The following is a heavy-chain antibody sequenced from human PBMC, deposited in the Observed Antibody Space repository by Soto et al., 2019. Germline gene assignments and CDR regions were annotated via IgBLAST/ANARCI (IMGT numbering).Heavy chain of an antibody. V-gene: IGHV3-7*01. Sequence: PGGSLRLSCAASGFTFSSYWMTWVRQAPGKGLEWVANINKDGSDKYYVGSVKGGFTISRDNAKNSLYLQMNSLRAEDTAFYYCARDGVDGSGSSYGYWGQGTLVTVSS. CDR3: ARDGVDGSGSSYGY. D-gene: IGHD3-22*01. CDR1: GFTFSSYW. J-gene: IGHJ4*02. CDR2: INKDGSDK.